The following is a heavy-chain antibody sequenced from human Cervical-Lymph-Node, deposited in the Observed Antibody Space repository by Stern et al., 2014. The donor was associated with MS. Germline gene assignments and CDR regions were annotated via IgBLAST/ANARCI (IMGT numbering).Heavy chain of an antibody. CDR1: GDSFSNFD. V-gene: IGHV1-69*01. CDR2: ITPLFGTA. Sequence: QVQLVQSGAEVRKPGSSVKVSCKASGDSFSNFDIGWVRQAPGQGPEWLGGITPLFGTANYAQRLQDRVTFTADVSTDTAYMELSRLTSEDTAVYYCARHQGGISAFWGQGTLVTVSS. CDR3: ARHQGGISAF. J-gene: IGHJ4*02. D-gene: IGHD1-14*01.